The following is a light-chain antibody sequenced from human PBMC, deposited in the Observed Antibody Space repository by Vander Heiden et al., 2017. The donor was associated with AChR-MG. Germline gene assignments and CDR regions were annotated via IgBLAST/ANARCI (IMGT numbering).Light chain of an antibody. Sequence: SFDLTQPPSVSVSPGQTATIACSADQWGNKYVCWYQQKPGQSPVQVIYQNTSRPSGIPERFSGSKSGKTATLTISGTQAIDEADYYCQAWDGPTVVFGGGTKLTVL. CDR1: QWGNKY. CDR2: QNT. J-gene: IGLJ2*01. CDR3: QAWDGPTVV. V-gene: IGLV3-1*01.